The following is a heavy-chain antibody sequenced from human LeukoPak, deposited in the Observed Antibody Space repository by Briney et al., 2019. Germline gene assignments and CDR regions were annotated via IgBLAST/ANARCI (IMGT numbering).Heavy chain of an antibody. CDR2: IYSGGST. D-gene: IGHD6-25*01. CDR1: GFTVSSNY. J-gene: IGHJ4*02. V-gene: IGHV3-53*01. CDR3: ATQYSSGPFTFDY. Sequence: PGGSLRLSCAASGFTVSSNYMSWVRQAPGKGLEWVSVIYSGGSTYYADSVKGRFTISRDNSKNTLYLQMNSLRAEDTAVYYCATQYSSGPFTFDYWGQGTLVTVSS.